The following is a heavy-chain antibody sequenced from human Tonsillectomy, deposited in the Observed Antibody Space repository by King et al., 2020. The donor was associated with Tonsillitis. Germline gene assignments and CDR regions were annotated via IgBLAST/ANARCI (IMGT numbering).Heavy chain of an antibody. CDR2: IWYDGSNK. CDR1: GFTFSSYG. Sequence: QLVQSGGGLVQPGRSLRLSCAASGFTFSSYGMHWVRQAPGKGLEWGAVIWYDGSNKYYADSVKGRFTISRDNSKNTLYRQMNSLRAEDTAVYYCARERWMVRGATVYYYYYGMDVWGQGTTVTVSS. J-gene: IGHJ6*02. D-gene: IGHD3-10*01. CDR3: ARERWMVRGATVYYYYYGMDV. V-gene: IGHV3-33*01.